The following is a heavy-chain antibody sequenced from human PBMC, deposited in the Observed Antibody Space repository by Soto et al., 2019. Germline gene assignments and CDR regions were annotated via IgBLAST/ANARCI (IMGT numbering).Heavy chain of an antibody. Sequence: GASVNVSFKSSGSTFTGCYIHWVRQAPGQGLECMGWINPNSGGTNYAQKFQGRVTMTRDTSISTAYMELSRLRSDDTAVYYCASHYSSSSLGLDQTYYYYYGMDVWGQGTTVTVSS. J-gene: IGHJ6*02. CDR1: GSTFTGCY. D-gene: IGHD6-6*01. V-gene: IGHV1-2*02. CDR2: INPNSGGT. CDR3: ASHYSSSSLGLDQTYYYYYGMDV.